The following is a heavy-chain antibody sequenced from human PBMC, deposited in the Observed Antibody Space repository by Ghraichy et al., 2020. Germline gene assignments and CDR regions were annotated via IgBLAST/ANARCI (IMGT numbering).Heavy chain of an antibody. CDR3: ARDEYSTNWSSGGFDP. J-gene: IGHJ5*02. V-gene: IGHV4-61*01. CDR1: GGSVSSGSYY. CDR2: IYYSGST. D-gene: IGHD6-13*01. Sequence: SETLSLTCTVSGGSVSSGSYYWSWIRQPPGKGLEWIGYIYYSGSTNYNPSLKSRVTISIDTSKNQFSLKLSSVTAADTAVYYCARDEYSTNWSSGGFDPWGQGTLVTVSS.